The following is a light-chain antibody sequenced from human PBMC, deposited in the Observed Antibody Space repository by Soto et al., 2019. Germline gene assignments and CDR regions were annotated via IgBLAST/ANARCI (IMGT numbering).Light chain of an antibody. Sequence: EIVLTQSPGTLSLPPGERATLSCRASQSVSSSALAWYQQKPGQAPRRLIYGASSRATGIPERFSGSGSGTDFTLTISRLEPEDFAVYYCQYYGTSPQTFGQGTKVEIK. J-gene: IGKJ1*01. V-gene: IGKV3-20*01. CDR3: QYYGTSPQT. CDR1: QSVSSSA. CDR2: GAS.